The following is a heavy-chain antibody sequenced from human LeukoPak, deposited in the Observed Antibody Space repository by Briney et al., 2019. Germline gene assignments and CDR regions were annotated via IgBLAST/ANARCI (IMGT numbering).Heavy chain of an antibody. CDR3: ARAYSDSSGYSRFDL. V-gene: IGHV1-2*02. D-gene: IGHD3-22*01. J-gene: IGHJ5*02. Sequence: ASVKDSRTASGYTFTGYYMHWVRQAPGQGLEWMGWINPNSGGTDYAQKFQGRVTMTRDTSISTAYMEVSRLRSDDTAVYYCARAYSDSSGYSRFDLWGQGTLVTVSS. CDR1: GYTFTGYY. CDR2: INPNSGGT.